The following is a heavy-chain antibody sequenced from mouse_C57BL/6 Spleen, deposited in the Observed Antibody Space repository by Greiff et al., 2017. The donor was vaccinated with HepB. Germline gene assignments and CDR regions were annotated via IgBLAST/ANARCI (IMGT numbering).Heavy chain of an antibody. Sequence: QVQLKESGPGLVQPSQSLSITCTVSGFSLTSYGVHWVRQSPGKGLEWLGVIWSGGSTDYNAAFISRLSISKDNSKSQVFFKMNSLQADDTAIYYCARGPYYYGSFLAYWGQGTLVTVSA. V-gene: IGHV2-2*01. J-gene: IGHJ3*01. D-gene: IGHD1-1*01. CDR3: ARGPYYYGSFLAY. CDR2: IWSGGST. CDR1: GFSLTSYG.